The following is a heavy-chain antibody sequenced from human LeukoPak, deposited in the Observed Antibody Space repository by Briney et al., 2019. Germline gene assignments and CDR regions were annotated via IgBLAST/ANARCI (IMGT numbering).Heavy chain of an antibody. D-gene: IGHD4-17*01. Sequence: PGGSLRLSCAASGFTFSSYWMSWVRQAPGKGLEWVANIKPDGGEKYCVDSVKGRFTISRDNAKKSLYLQMNSLRAEDTAVYYCARGDFNDYGDYVDAFEIWGQGTMVTVSA. J-gene: IGHJ3*02. V-gene: IGHV3-7*01. CDR3: ARGDFNDYGDYVDAFEI. CDR1: GFTFSSYW. CDR2: IKPDGGEK.